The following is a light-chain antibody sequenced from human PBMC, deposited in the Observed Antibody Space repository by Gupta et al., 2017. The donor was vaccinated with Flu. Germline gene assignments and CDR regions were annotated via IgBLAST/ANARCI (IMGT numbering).Light chain of an antibody. J-gene: IGLJ2*01. CDR1: NIRNKY. Sequence: GENNIRNKYGRLQQQKPGQPPLLVIYRDSNRPSGTPGLFSGSNAGNTATLTIRGDQGGDEADYYCQVWDSYTAVIFGGGTMVNGL. V-gene: IGLV3-9*01. CDR3: QVWDSYTAVI. CDR2: RDS.